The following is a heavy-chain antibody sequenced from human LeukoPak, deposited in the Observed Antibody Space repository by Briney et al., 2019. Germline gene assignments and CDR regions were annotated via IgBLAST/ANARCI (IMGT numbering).Heavy chain of an antibody. J-gene: IGHJ4*02. CDR2: IKTDGSQI. CDR3: ARDPHYYDSSGYYDRGY. V-gene: IGHV3-7*01. CDR1: GFTFSSYV. Sequence: GGSLRLSCAASGFTFSSYVMHWVRQAPGKGLEWVANIKTDGSQIYYVDSVKGRFTISRGNAKNSLYLQMNSLRAEDTAVYYCARDPHYYDSSGYYDRGYWGQGTLVTVSS. D-gene: IGHD3-22*01.